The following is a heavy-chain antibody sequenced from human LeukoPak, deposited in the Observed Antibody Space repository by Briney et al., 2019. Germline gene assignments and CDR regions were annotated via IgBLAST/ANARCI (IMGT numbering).Heavy chain of an antibody. CDR1: GGSISDYY. CDR3: ARGLLEYYDNSGYLH. CDR2: MYSSGSP. V-gene: IGHV4-4*07. J-gene: IGHJ4*02. Sequence: PSETLSLTCAVSGGSISDYYWTWIRQPARQGLEWIGRMYSSGSPYYNPSLKSRVTMSVDTSKNKLSLKLTSVTAADTAVYYCARGLLEYYDNSGYLHRGQGTLVTVSS. D-gene: IGHD3-22*01.